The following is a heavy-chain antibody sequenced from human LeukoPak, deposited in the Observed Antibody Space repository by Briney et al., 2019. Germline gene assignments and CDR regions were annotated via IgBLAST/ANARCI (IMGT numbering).Heavy chain of an antibody. V-gene: IGHV3-43D*04. CDR2: ISWDGDST. CDR3: ASQKSGDPLFDH. D-gene: IGHD2-21*02. J-gene: IGHJ4*02. CDR1: GLIFDDNA. Sequence: PGGSLRLSCAASGLIFDDNAMNWVRQAPGKGLEWVSLISWDGDSTYYADSVKGRFTISRDNSKKSLYLQMNSLRAEDSALYYCASQKSGDPLFDHWGQGTLVTVSS.